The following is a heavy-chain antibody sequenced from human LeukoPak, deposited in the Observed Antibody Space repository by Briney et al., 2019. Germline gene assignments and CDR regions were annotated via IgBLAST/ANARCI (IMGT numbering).Heavy chain of an antibody. J-gene: IGHJ4*02. V-gene: IGHV1-18*01. Sequence: ASVKVSCKASGYTFTSYGISWVRQAPGQGLEWMGWISAYSGNTNYAQKLQGRVTMTTDTSTSTAYMELRSLRSDDTAVYYCARDRHDSRYYYDSSGYYDRWGQGTLVTVSS. CDR3: ARDRHDSRYYYDSSGYYDR. D-gene: IGHD3-22*01. CDR2: ISAYSGNT. CDR1: GYTFTSYG.